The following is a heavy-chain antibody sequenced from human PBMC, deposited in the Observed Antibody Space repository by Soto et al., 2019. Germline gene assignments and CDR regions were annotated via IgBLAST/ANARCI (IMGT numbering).Heavy chain of an antibody. Sequence: EVQLLESGGGLVQPGGSLRLSCAASGFTFSSYAMSWVRQAPGKGLEWVSGISGSGGSTYYADSVKGRFTISTDNSKNTRYLNMNSLRAEDTAVYYCAKDPWGYYYGMDVWGQGTTVTVSS. D-gene: IGHD7-27*01. CDR1: GFTFSSYA. CDR2: ISGSGGST. J-gene: IGHJ6*02. CDR3: AKDPWGYYYGMDV. V-gene: IGHV3-23*01.